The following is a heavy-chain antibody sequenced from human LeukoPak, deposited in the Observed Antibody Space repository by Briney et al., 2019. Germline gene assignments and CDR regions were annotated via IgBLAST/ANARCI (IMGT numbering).Heavy chain of an antibody. V-gene: IGHV3-21*01. CDR3: AREEDSRAIRTSDGLDV. CDR2: VSKSSDYI. J-gene: IGHJ6*04. CDR1: GFTFNSYT. Sequence: GGSLRLSCAASGFTFNSYTMNWVRQAPGKGLEWVSCVSKSSDYIYYADSVRGRFTISRDSAKNLVYLEMNSLRAEDTGVYYCAREEDSRAIRTSDGLDVWGEGTTVTVSP. D-gene: IGHD3-22*01.